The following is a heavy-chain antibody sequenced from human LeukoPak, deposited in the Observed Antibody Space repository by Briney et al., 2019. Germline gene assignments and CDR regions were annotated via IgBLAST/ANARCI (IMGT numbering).Heavy chain of an antibody. J-gene: IGHJ4*02. CDR3: ASPATVTTKIAY. CDR1: GGSIISSNYY. V-gene: IGHV4-39*01. Sequence: SETLSLTCTVSGGSIISSNYYWGWIRQPPGKGLEWIGNIYYSGTTYYHPSLKSRVTISVDTSKNRFFLELSSVTAADTAVYYCASPATVTTKIAYWGQGSLVTVSS. CDR2: IYYSGTT. D-gene: IGHD4-17*01.